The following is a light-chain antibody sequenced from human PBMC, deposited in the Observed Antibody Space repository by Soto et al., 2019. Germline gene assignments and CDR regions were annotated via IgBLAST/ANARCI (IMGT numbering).Light chain of an antibody. CDR2: DAS. V-gene: IGKV1-5*01. CDR3: QQYNNWPPIT. J-gene: IGKJ5*01. CDR1: QSISSW. Sequence: DIQMTQSPSTLSASVGDRVTMTCRASQSISSWLAWYQQKPGKAPKLLIYDASSLESGVPSRFSGSGSGTEFTLTISSLQSEDFAVYYCQQYNNWPPITFGQGTRLEIK.